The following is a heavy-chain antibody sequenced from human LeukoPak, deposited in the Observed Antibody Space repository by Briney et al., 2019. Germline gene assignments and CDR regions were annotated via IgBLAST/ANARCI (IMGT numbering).Heavy chain of an antibody. CDR3: ARVPPFELDYYDSSGGPGYFDY. CDR2: INPNSGGT. CDR1: GYTFTGYY. D-gene: IGHD3-22*01. J-gene: IGHJ4*02. Sequence: ASVKVSCKASGYTFTGYYMHWVRQAPGQGLEWMGWINPNSGGTNYAQKFQGRVTMTRDTSISTAYMELSRLRSDDTAVYYCARVPPFELDYYDSSGGPGYFDYWGQGTLVTVSS. V-gene: IGHV1-2*02.